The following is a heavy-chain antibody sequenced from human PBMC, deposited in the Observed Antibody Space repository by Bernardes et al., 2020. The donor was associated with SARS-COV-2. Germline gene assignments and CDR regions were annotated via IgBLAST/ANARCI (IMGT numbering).Heavy chain of an antibody. D-gene: IGHD2-8*01. Sequence: SETLSLTRTVSGGSISPYYWSWIRLPPGKGLEWIGYVFHSGNTNYNPSLKSRVTISVDTSKNVFSLRLMSVTAADTAVYFCAKDPSQWRLLRRGWFDPWGRRILVTVSS. J-gene: IGHJ5*02. V-gene: IGHV4-59*01. CDR3: AKDPSQWRLLRRGWFDP. CDR1: GGSISPYY. CDR2: VFHSGNT.